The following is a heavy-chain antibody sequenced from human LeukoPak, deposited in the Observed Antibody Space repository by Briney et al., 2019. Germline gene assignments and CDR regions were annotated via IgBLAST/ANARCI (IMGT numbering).Heavy chain of an antibody. J-gene: IGHJ4*02. CDR2: INHSGST. CDR3: AGAGTIPLRGVINY. CDR1: GGSFSGYY. V-gene: IGHV4-34*01. D-gene: IGHD3-10*01. Sequence: SETLSLTCAVYGGSFSGYYWSWIRQPPGKGLEWIGEINHSGSTNYNPSLKSRVTISVDTSKNLFSLKLSSVTAADTAVYYCAGAGTIPLRGVINYWGQGTLVTVSS.